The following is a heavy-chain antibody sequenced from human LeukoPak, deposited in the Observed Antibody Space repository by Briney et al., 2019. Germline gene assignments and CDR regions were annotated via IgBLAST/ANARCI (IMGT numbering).Heavy chain of an antibody. Sequence: PGGSLPLSCSASAFTFSVYWMTWVRQPPGKGLEWVATIKEDGSDKYYVHSVRGRFTISRDNAEHPLYLQMNSLTAEDTALYYCVRDGIRDIPGIITIRYDYWGQGTLVTVSS. D-gene: IGHD3-10*01. J-gene: IGHJ4*02. V-gene: IGHV3-7*05. CDR1: AFTFSVYW. CDR2: IKEDGSDK. CDR3: VRDGIRDIPGIITIRYDY.